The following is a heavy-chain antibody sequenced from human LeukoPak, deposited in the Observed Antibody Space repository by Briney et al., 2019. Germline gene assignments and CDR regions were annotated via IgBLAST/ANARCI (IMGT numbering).Heavy chain of an antibody. D-gene: IGHD2-2*01. CDR1: GYTFTSYG. CDR2: ISAYNGNT. V-gene: IGHV1-18*01. CDR3: ARERRYCSSTSCRRNMDV. Sequence: ASVRVSCKASGYTFTSYGISWVRQAPGQGLEWMGWISAYNGNTNYAQKLQGRVTMTTDTSTSTAYMELRSLRSDDTAVYYCARERRYCSSTSCRRNMDVWGKGTTVTVSS. J-gene: IGHJ6*03.